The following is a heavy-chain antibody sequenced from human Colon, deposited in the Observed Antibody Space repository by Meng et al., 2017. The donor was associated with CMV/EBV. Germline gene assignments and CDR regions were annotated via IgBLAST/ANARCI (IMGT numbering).Heavy chain of an antibody. CDR3: AGYDIANGYHLDR. D-gene: IGHD3/OR15-3a*01. Sequence: GESLKISCAASGFIFDDYAMHWVRLVPGKGLEWVSSISTAGSFIYYAPSVQGRFTISRRNDEYSLSLHMTALSAEDSATYYCAGYDIANGYHLDRWGQGTLVTVSS. CDR2: ISTAGSFI. V-gene: IGHV3-21*06. J-gene: IGHJ4*02. CDR1: GFIFDDYA.